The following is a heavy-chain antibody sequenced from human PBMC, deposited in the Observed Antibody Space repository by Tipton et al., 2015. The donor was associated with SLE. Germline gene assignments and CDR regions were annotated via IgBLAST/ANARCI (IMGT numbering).Heavy chain of an antibody. D-gene: IGHD6-25*01. J-gene: IGHJ3*02. CDR2: ISSSGSTI. Sequence: GSLRLSCAASGFTFSSYEMNWVRQAPGKGLEWVSYISSSGSTIYYADSVKGRFTISRDNAKNSLYLQMNSLRAEDTAVYYCAREGYSSGGDIWGQGTMVTVSS. CDR1: GFTFSSYE. CDR3: AREGYSSGGDI. V-gene: IGHV3-48*03.